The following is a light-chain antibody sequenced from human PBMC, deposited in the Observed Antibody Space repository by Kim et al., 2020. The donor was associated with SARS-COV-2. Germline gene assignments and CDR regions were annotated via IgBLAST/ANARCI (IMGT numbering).Light chain of an antibody. CDR1: QSVGIK. CDR2: GAS. CDR3: QQFDNWPMT. Sequence: EIVMTQSPATLSVSPGERATPSCGASQSVGIKLAWYQQKPGQAPRLLIYGASTRATGIPARFSGSGSGTELTLTISSLQSEDFALYYCQQFDNWPMTFGQGTRLEIK. V-gene: IGKV3-15*01. J-gene: IGKJ5*01.